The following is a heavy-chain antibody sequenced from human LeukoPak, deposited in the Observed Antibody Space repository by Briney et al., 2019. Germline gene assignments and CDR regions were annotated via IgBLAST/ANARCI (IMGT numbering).Heavy chain of an antibody. CDR3: AREGADYGDYNLDY. D-gene: IGHD4-17*01. J-gene: IGHJ4*02. Sequence: ASVKVSRKASGYTFIGYCMHWVRQAPAQGLEWMGWINPNSGGTNYAQKFQGRVTMTRDTSISTAYMELSRLRSDDTAVYYCAREGADYGDYNLDYWGQGTLVTVSS. CDR1: GYTFIGYC. V-gene: IGHV1-2*02. CDR2: INPNSGGT.